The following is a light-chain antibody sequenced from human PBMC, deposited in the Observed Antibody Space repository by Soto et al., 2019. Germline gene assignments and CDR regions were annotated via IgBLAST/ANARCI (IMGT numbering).Light chain of an antibody. CDR3: AAWDDSLNGLYV. CDR1: SSNIGSNT. Sequence: QSVLTHPPSASGTPGQRVTISCSGSSSNIGSNTVNWYQQLPGTAPKLLIYSNNQRPSGVPDRFSGSKSGTSASLAISGLQPEHQADYYCAAWDDSLNGLYVFGTGTKVTVL. V-gene: IGLV1-44*01. J-gene: IGLJ1*01. CDR2: SNN.